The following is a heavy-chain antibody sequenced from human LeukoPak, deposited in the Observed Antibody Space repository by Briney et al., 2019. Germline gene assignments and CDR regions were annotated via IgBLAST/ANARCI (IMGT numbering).Heavy chain of an antibody. J-gene: IGHJ4*02. V-gene: IGHV3-21*01. CDR1: GFTFSSYS. CDR2: ISSSSSYI. D-gene: IGHD2-2*01. Sequence: GGSLRLSRAASGFTFSSYSMNWVRQAPGKGLEWVSSISSSSSYIYYADSVKGRFTISRDNAKNSLYLQMNSLRAEDTAVYYCAREDKQYQINYWGQGTLVTVSS. CDR3: AREDKQYQINY.